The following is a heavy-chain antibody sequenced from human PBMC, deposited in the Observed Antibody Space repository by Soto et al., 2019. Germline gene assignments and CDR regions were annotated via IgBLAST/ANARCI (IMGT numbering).Heavy chain of an antibody. J-gene: IGHJ4*02. Sequence: CGWLRLSCAASRFTFASYAMNWVRQAPGHGLEWVSTISGGGGGTDYADCAKGRFIISRGKSKNTLYLQMNSLRAEDTAIYYCAKPGRLGSYYWVDYWGQGTPVTVCS. CDR2: ISGGGGGT. D-gene: IGHD3-10*01. CDR3: AKPGRLGSYYWVDY. V-gene: IGHV3-23*01. CDR1: RFTFASYA.